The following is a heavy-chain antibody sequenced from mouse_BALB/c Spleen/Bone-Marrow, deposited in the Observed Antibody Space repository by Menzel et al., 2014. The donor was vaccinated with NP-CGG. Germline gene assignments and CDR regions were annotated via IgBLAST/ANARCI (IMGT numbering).Heavy chain of an antibody. D-gene: IGHD2-3*01. V-gene: IGHV1S22*01. CDR1: GYIFTSYW. Sequence: GSELVRPGASVKLSCKASGYIFTSYWMHWVKQRPGQGLEWIGNIYPGSGSTNYDEKFKSKATLTVDTSSSTAYMQLSSLTFEDSAVYYCTRGEWLLRFAYWGQGTLVTVSA. CDR3: TRGEWLLRFAY. CDR2: IYPGSGST. J-gene: IGHJ3*01.